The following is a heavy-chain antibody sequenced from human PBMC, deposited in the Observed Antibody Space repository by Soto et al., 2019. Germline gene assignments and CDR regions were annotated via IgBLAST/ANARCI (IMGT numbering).Heavy chain of an antibody. CDR3: AKDQEYSSGWYYYYYGMDV. J-gene: IGHJ6*02. V-gene: IGHV3-23*01. CDR2: ISGSGGST. Sequence: GSLRLSCAASGFTFSSYAMSWVRQAPGKGLEWVSAISGSGGSTYYADSVKGRFTISRGNSKNTLYLQMNSLRAEDTAVYYCAKDQEYSSGWYYYYYGMDVWGQGTTVTVSS. CDR1: GFTFSSYA. D-gene: IGHD6-19*01.